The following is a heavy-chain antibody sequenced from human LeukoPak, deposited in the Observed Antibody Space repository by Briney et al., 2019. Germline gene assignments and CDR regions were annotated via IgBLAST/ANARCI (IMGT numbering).Heavy chain of an antibody. CDR3: ARDQGADYFGSGSYYLGY. CDR1: GGSISSYY. D-gene: IGHD3-10*01. CDR2: IYYSGST. Sequence: SETLSLTCTVSGGSISSYYWSWIRQPPEKGLEWIGYIYYSGSTNYSPSLKSRVTISVDTSKNQFSLKLSSVTAADTAMYYCARDQGADYFGSGSYYLGYWGQGTLVTVSS. J-gene: IGHJ4*02. V-gene: IGHV4-59*01.